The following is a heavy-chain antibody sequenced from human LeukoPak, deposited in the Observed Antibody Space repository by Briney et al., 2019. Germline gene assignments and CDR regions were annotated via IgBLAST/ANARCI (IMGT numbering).Heavy chain of an antibody. D-gene: IGHD4-23*01. CDR1: GGSISSSSSY. CDR2: IYYSGCT. CDR3: ARTTVATQFDY. J-gene: IGHJ4*02. Sequence: SDPLSLTCTVSGGSISSSSSYWGWIRQPPGEGLELIGTIYYSGCTYYNASLKSRVTTSADTSKNQFSLKLSSVTAADTAVYYGARTTVATQFDYWGQGTLVTVS. V-gene: IGHV4-39*01.